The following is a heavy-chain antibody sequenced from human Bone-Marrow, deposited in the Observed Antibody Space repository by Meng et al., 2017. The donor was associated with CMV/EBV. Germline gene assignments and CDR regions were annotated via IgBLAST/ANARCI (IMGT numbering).Heavy chain of an antibody. CDR2: IYYSGST. CDR1: GGPVSSGSYY. Sequence: PVSGGPVSSGSYYWSWIRQPPGKGLEWIGYIYYSGSTNYNPSLKSRVTISVDTSKNQFSLKLSSVTAADTAVYYCAYQLLYSGYFDLWGRGTLVTVSS. V-gene: IGHV4-61*01. CDR3: AYQLLYSGYFDL. J-gene: IGHJ2*01. D-gene: IGHD2-2*02.